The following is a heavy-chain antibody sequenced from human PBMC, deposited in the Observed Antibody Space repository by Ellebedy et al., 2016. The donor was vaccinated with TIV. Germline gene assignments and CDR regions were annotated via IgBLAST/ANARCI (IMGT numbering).Heavy chain of an antibody. CDR2: ISAGATSI. D-gene: IGHD3-22*01. CDR1: GFTFSSYW. J-gene: IGHJ3*02. CDR3: VSFATMMGVLSDDAFDI. V-gene: IGHV3-48*02. Sequence: PGGSLRLSCAASGFTFSSYWMHWVRQAPGKGLEWVAYISAGATSIYYGDSVRGRFTTYRDNAKNSLSLQIHSLRYEDTAVYYCVSFATMMGVLSDDAFDIWGQGTMVTVSS.